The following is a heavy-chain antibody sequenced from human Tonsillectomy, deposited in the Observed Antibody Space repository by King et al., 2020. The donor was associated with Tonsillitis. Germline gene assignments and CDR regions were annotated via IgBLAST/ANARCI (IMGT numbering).Heavy chain of an antibody. V-gene: IGHV3-64*01. CDR2: ISGSGDAT. Sequence: VQLVESGGGLVQPGWSLRLSCAASGFTFSSHAMHWVRQAPGKGLEYVSSISGSGDATFYANSVRGRFTISRDNSKHTLYLQMGSLRAEDMAVYYCASYFVGATSGLIAYWGQGTLVTVSS. CDR3: ASYFVGATSGLIAY. J-gene: IGHJ4*02. CDR1: GFTFSSHA. D-gene: IGHD1-26*01.